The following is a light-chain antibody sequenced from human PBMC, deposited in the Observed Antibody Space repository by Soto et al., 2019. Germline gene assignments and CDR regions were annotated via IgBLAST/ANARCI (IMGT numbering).Light chain of an antibody. CDR3: QQYNNWPWT. CDR1: QSVSSN. V-gene: IGKV3-15*01. J-gene: IGKJ1*01. CDR2: GAS. Sequence: VMTQSPATLSVSPGERATLSCRASQSVSSNLAWYQQKPGQAPRLLIYGASTRATGIPARFSGSGSGTEFTLTISSLQSEDFAVYYCQQYNNWPWTFCQRTKADI.